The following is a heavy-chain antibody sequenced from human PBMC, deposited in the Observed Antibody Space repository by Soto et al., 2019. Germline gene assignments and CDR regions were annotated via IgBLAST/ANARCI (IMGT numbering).Heavy chain of an antibody. D-gene: IGHD6-13*01. CDR3: AREFEGQSSSWPFDY. Sequence: QVQLVQSGAEVKKPGASVRVSCRASGYTSPTYGIAWVRQAPGQGLEWMGWISVYNGFTHYAQKFRGRVTVTAETSTSTVYMELRSLTSDDTAVYYCAREFEGQSSSWPFDYWGQGTLVTVSS. CDR2: ISVYNGFT. CDR1: GYTSPTYG. V-gene: IGHV1-18*01. J-gene: IGHJ4*02.